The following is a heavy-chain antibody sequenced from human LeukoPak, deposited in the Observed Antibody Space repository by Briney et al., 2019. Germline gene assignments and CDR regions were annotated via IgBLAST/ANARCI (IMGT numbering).Heavy chain of an antibody. J-gene: IGHJ6*03. V-gene: IGHV4-4*07. CDR2: IYTSGST. CDR1: GGSISIYY. CDR3: ARDYGDYAYYYYYYMDV. D-gene: IGHD4-17*01. Sequence: PSETLSLTCTVSGGSISIYYWSWIRQPAGKGLEWIGRIYTSGSTNYNPSLKSRVTMSVDTSKNQFSLKLSSVTAADTAVYYCARDYGDYAYYYYYYMDVWGKGTTVSVSS.